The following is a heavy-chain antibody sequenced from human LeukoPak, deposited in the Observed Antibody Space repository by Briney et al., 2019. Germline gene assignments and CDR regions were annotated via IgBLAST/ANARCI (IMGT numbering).Heavy chain of an antibody. CDR1: GFTFSSNY. CDR2: IYSGGST. V-gene: IGHV3-53*01. Sequence: QTGGSLRLSCAASGFTFSSNYMSWVRQAPGKGLEWVSVIYSGGSTYYADFVKGRFTISRDNSKNTLYLQMNSLRAEDTAVYYCARGSGYSYGFPDYWGQGTLVTVSS. J-gene: IGHJ4*02. CDR3: ARGSGYSYGFPDY. D-gene: IGHD5-18*01.